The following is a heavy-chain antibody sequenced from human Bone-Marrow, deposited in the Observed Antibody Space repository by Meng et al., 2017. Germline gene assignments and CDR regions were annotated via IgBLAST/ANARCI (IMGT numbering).Heavy chain of an antibody. CDR3: ARLAYDSSGYWFDY. Sequence: QVQLQQWGAGLLKPSETLSLTRAVYGGSFSGYYWSWIRQPPGKGLEWIGEINHSGSTNYNPSLKSRVTISVDTSKNQFSLKLSSVTAADTAVYYCARLAYDSSGYWFDYWGQGTLVTVSS. CDR2: INHSGST. V-gene: IGHV4-34*01. J-gene: IGHJ4*02. CDR1: GGSFSGYY. D-gene: IGHD3-22*01.